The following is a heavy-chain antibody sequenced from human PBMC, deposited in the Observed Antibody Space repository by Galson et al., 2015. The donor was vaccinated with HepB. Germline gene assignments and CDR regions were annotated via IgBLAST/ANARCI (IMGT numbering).Heavy chain of an antibody. CDR1: GFTFSSYA. Sequence: SLRLSCAASGFTFSSYAMSWVRQAPGKGLEWVSAISGSGGSTYYAGSVKGRFTISRDNSKNTLYLQMNSLRAEDTAVYYCAKAWAGPEAFLVPAAIYCAFDIWGQGTMVTVSS. CDR3: AKAWAGPEAFLVPAAIYCAFDI. D-gene: IGHD2-2*01. J-gene: IGHJ3*02. CDR2: ISGSGGST. V-gene: IGHV3-23*01.